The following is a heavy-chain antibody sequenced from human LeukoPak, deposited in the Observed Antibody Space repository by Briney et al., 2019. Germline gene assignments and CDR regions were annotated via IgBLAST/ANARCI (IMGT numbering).Heavy chain of an antibody. D-gene: IGHD3-22*01. CDR2: ITGSGGST. CDR3: AKDPACYYDSSGYSGTFDF. V-gene: IGHV3-23*01. CDR1: GFPFSRYA. J-gene: IGHJ3*01. Sequence: PGGSLRLPCAAYGFPFSRYAMSWARQVPGKGLEWVSSITGSGGSTYYADSVKGRFTISRDNSKTALYLQMNSLRAEDTAVYYCAKDPACYYDSSGYSGTFDFWGQGTMVTFSS.